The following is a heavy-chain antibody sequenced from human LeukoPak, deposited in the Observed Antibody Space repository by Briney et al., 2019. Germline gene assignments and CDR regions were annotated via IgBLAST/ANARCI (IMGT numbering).Heavy chain of an antibody. CDR3: ARDQAGTFDY. CDR2: IYYSGST. CDR1: GGSISSYY. J-gene: IGHJ4*02. V-gene: IGHV4-59*01. Sequence: SETLSLTCTVSGGSISSYYWSWIRQPPGKGLEWIGYIYYSGSTNYNPSLKSRITISVDTSKNQFSLKLSSVTAADTAVYYCARDQAGTFDYWGQGTLVTVSS. D-gene: IGHD6-19*01.